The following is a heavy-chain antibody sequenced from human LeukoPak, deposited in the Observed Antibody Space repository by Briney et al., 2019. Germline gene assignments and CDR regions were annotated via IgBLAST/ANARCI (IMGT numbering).Heavy chain of an antibody. V-gene: IGHV1-18*01. J-gene: IGHJ4*02. CDR1: GYSFTTYG. Sequence: ASVKVSCKASGYSFTTYGITWVRQAPGQGLEWMGWISAYNGNTNYAQKLQGRVTMTTDTSTSTAYVELRSLRSGDTAVYYCARALVDGYKELGYWGQGTLVTVSS. CDR3: ARALVDGYKELGY. CDR2: ISAYNGNT. D-gene: IGHD5-24*01.